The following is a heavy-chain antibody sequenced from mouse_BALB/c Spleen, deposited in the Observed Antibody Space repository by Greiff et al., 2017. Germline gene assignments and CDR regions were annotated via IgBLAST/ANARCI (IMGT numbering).Heavy chain of an antibody. V-gene: IGHV5-17*02. CDR2: ISSGSSTI. D-gene: IGHD2-3*01. CDR3: ARSGDGYYVGAMDY. J-gene: IGHJ4*01. CDR1: GFTFSSFG. Sequence: EVQVVESGGGLVQPGGSRKLSCAASGFTFSSFGMHWVRQAPEKGLEWVAYISSGSSTIYYADTVKVRFTISRDNPKNTLFLQMTSLRSEDTAMYYCARSGDGYYVGAMDYWGQGTSVTVSS.